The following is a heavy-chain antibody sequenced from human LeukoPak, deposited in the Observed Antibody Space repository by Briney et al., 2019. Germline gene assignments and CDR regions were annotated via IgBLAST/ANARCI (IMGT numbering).Heavy chain of an antibody. Sequence: GGSLRLSCEASGFTFSHAWMSWVRQAPGKGLEWVGRIRSKPDGATTDYAAPVTGRFTISRDDSKTTLYLEMNSLKTEDTALYYCTTVKGYTYGYGYDLWGQGTLVTVSS. CDR1: GFTFSHAW. CDR2: IRSKPDGATT. J-gene: IGHJ4*02. CDR3: TTVKGYTYGYGYDL. D-gene: IGHD5-18*01. V-gene: IGHV3-15*01.